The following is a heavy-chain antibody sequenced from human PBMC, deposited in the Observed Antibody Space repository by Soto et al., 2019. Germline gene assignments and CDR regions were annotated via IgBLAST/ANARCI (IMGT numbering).Heavy chain of an antibody. CDR2: ISSSSSYI. J-gene: IGHJ3*02. V-gene: IGHV3-21*01. CDR1: GFTFSSYS. CDR3: ARDVNIVGVVAATIGAFDI. D-gene: IGHD2-15*01. Sequence: PGGSLRLSCAASGFTFSSYSMNWVRQAPGKGLEWVSSISSSSSYIYYADSVKGRFTISRDNAKNSLYLQMNSLRAEDTAVYYCARDVNIVGVVAATIGAFDIWGQGTMVTVSS.